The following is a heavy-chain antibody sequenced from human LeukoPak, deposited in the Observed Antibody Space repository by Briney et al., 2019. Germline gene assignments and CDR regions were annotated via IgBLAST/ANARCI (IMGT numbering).Heavy chain of an antibody. Sequence: KTSETLSLTCTVSGGSFSSGSYYWSWIRQPAGKGLEWIGHMYTSGSTKYNPSLKSRVTISADTSKNQFSLKLSSVTAADTAVYYCARDFVTAATTEYFQYWGQGTLVTVSS. J-gene: IGHJ1*01. D-gene: IGHD6-13*01. CDR2: MYTSGST. V-gene: IGHV4-61*09. CDR1: GGSFSSGSYY. CDR3: ARDFVTAATTEYFQY.